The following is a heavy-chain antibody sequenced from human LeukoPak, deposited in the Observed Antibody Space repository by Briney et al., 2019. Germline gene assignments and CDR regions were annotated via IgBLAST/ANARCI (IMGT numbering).Heavy chain of an antibody. Sequence: ASVKVSCKASGYTFTSYGISWVRQAPGQGLEWMGWISAYNGNTKYAQKFQGRVTMTTDTSTSTAYLELSSLTSEDTAVYFCAADSSGNDAFDIWGQGTMVTVSS. D-gene: IGHD6-25*01. CDR1: GYTFTSYG. V-gene: IGHV1-18*01. J-gene: IGHJ3*02. CDR2: ISAYNGNT. CDR3: AADSSGNDAFDI.